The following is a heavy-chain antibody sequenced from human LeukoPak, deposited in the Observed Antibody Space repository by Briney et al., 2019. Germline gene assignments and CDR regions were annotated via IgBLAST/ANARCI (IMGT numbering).Heavy chain of an antibody. Sequence: GSLRLSCAASGFTFSDYYMSWIRQPPGKGLEWIGEINHSGSTNYNPSLKSRVTISVDTSKNQFSLKLSSVTAADTAVYYCARCLVLRYFDWLPYFDYWGQGTLVTVSS. CDR2: INHSGST. V-gene: IGHV4-34*01. CDR3: ARCLVLRYFDWLPYFDY. D-gene: IGHD3-9*01. CDR1: GFTFSDYY. J-gene: IGHJ4*02.